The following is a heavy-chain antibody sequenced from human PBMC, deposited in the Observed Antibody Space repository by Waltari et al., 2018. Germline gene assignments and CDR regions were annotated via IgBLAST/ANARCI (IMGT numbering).Heavy chain of an antibody. Sequence: QVQLQESGPGLVKPSETLSLTCTVSGGSISSYYWSWIRQPPGKGLEWIGYIYYIGSTNYNPSLKGRVTISVDTSKNQFSLKLSSVTAADTAVYYCARDQGEAAAGTYYYYGMDVWGQGTTVTVSS. D-gene: IGHD6-13*01. V-gene: IGHV4-59*01. CDR1: GGSISSYY. J-gene: IGHJ6*02. CDR3: ARDQGEAAAGTYYYYGMDV. CDR2: IYYIGST.